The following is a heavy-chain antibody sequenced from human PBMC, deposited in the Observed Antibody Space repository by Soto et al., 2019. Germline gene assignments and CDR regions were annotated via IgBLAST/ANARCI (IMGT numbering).Heavy chain of an antibody. CDR2: IDCNGDNT. D-gene: IGHD6-13*01. J-gene: IGHJ4*02. V-gene: IGHV3-20*04. Sequence: EVQLAESGGTVVRPGGSLRLSCAASGFTFDDYGMSWVRQAPGKGLEWVSSIDCNGDNTGYAEYVKGRFTISRDNAKNSLYLQMNSLRAEDTAFYYCARDQSPAAALDYWGPGTLVTVAS. CDR1: GFTFDDYG. CDR3: ARDQSPAAALDY.